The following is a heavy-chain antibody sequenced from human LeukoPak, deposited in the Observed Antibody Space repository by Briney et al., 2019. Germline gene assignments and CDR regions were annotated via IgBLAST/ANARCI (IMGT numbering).Heavy chain of an antibody. J-gene: IGHJ4*02. CDR1: GGPFSGYY. CDR2: INHSGST. CDR3: ARYYYDSSGYAFDY. Sequence: PSETLSLTCAVYGGPFSGYYWSWIRQPPGKGLEWIGEINHSGSTNYNPSLKSRVTISVDTSKNQFSLKLSSVTAADTAVYYCARYYYDSSGYAFDYWGQGTLVTVSS. V-gene: IGHV4-34*01. D-gene: IGHD3-22*01.